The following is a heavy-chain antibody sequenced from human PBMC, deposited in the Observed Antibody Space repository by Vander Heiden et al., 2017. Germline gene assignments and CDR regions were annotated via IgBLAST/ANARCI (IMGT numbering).Heavy chain of an antibody. CDR3: AKAGDSTSWFVRGDAEYYFDY. V-gene: IGHV3-23*01. Sequence: EVQLLEYGGGLVQPGGSLRLSCTASGFTFSTYAMRWVRLAPGKGLEWVSLPNAGATTYYADSVKGRFTISRDNSKNTVYLQMNSLRGEDTAVYYCAKAGDSTSWFVRGDAEYYFDYWGQGTLVTVSS. CDR1: GFTFSTYA. J-gene: IGHJ4*02. D-gene: IGHD6-13*01. CDR2: PNAGATT.